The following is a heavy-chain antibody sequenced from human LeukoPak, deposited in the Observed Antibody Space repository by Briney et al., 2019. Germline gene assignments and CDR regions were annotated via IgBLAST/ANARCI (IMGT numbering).Heavy chain of an antibody. V-gene: IGHV1-2*06. Sequence: ASVKVSCKASGYTFTGYYMHWVRRAPGQGLEWMGRINPNSGGTNYAQKFQGRVTMTRDTSISTAYMELSRLRSDDTAVYYCARASTYCGGDCYSGADYWGQGTLVTVSS. J-gene: IGHJ4*02. CDR1: GYTFTGYY. CDR3: ARASTYCGGDCYSGADY. D-gene: IGHD2-21*02. CDR2: INPNSGGT.